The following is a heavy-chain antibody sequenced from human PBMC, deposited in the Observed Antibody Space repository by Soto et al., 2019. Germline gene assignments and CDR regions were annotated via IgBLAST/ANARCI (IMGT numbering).Heavy chain of an antibody. Sequence: GGSVKVSCKACGYIFISYGISWVREAPGQRLEWMGWISAYKGDTNYAQKVQGRVTMTTDTSTSTAYMEVRSLRFDDTAVYYCARTSYVWGSYRSDDALDIWGQGTMVPVSS. J-gene: IGHJ3*02. CDR1: GYIFISYG. V-gene: IGHV1-18*01. D-gene: IGHD3-16*02. CDR2: ISAYKGDT. CDR3: ARTSYVWGSYRSDDALDI.